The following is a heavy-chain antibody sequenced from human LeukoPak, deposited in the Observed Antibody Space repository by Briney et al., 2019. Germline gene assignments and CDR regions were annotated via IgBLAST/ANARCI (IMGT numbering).Heavy chain of an antibody. CDR1: GFTFSSYW. CDR3: ARVGMATMDYFDY. D-gene: IGHD5-24*01. J-gene: IGHJ4*02. V-gene: IGHV3-7*01. Sequence: GGSLRLSCAASGFTFSSYWMSWVPQAPGKGLEWVANIKQDGSEKYYVDSVKGRFTISRDDAKNSLYLQMNSLRAEDTAVYYCARVGMATMDYFDYWGQGTLVTVSS. CDR2: IKQDGSEK.